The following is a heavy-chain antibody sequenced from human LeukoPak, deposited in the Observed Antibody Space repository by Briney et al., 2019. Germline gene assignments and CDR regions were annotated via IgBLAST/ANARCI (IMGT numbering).Heavy chain of an antibody. CDR1: GGSISGYF. CDR3: AREPTSGREPTSGRPLDY. J-gene: IGHJ4*02. V-gene: IGHV4-4*07. Sequence: PSETLSLTCTVSGGSISGYFWTWIRQPAGKGLEWIGRIYSSGSNNYNPSLKRRVTMSLDPSKNHFSLNLTSVTAADTAVYYCAREPTSGREPTSGRPLDYWGQGTLVTVSS. D-gene: IGHD5-12*01. CDR2: IYSSGSN.